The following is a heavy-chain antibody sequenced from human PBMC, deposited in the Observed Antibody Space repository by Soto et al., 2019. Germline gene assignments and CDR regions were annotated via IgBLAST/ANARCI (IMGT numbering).Heavy chain of an antibody. CDR3: ARVGYSSSWYVAFDI. J-gene: IGHJ3*02. CDR2: INAGNGNT. D-gene: IGHD6-13*01. V-gene: IGHV1-3*01. CDR1: GYTFTSYA. Sequence: ASVKVSCKASGYTFTSYAMHWVRQAPGQRLERMGWINAGNGNTKYSQKFQGRVTITRDTSASTAYMELSRLRSDDTAVYYCARVGYSSSWYVAFDIWGQGTMVTVSS.